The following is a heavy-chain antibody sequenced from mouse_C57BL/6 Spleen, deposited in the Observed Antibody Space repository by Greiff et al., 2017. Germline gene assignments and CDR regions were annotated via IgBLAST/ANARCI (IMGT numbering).Heavy chain of an antibody. J-gene: IGHJ4*01. V-gene: IGHV1-52*01. CDR3: VREGLRYAMDY. Sequence: QVQLQQPGAELVRPGSSVKLSCKASGYTFTSYWMHWVKQRPIQGLEWIGNIDPSDSETHYNQKFKDKATLTVDKSSSTAYMQLSSLTSEDSAVYYCVREGLRYAMDYWGQGTSVTVSS. D-gene: IGHD2-4*01. CDR1: GYTFTSYW. CDR2: IDPSDSET.